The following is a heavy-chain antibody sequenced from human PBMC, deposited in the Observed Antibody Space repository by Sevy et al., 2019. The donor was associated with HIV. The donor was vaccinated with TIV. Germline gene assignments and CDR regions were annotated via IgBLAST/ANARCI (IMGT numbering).Heavy chain of an antibody. J-gene: IGHJ4*02. V-gene: IGHV4-59*11. CDR2: IYYNGHI. CDR3: AGENAWGRGYS. D-gene: IGHD1-26*01. CDR1: GGSITSLY. Sequence: SETLSLTCTVSGGSITSLYWNWIRQPPGKGLEWIANIYYNGHINYNPTLKSRVTLSLDPSKNQFSLRLSSVTAADTAMYYCAGENAWGRGYSWGQGTLVTVSS.